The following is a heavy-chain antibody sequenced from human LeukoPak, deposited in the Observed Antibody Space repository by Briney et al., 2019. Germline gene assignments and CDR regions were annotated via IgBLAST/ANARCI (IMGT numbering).Heavy chain of an antibody. CDR3: ARGQFTGYSGYPDY. CDR2: ISSSSSYI. J-gene: IGHJ4*02. CDR1: GFTFSSYS. V-gene: IGHV3-21*01. Sequence: GGSLRLSCAASGFTFSSYSMNWVRQAPGKGLEWVSSISSSSSYIYYADSVKGRFTISRGNAKNSLYLQMNSLRAEDTAVYYCARGQFTGYSGYPDYWGQGTLVTVSS. D-gene: IGHD5-12*01.